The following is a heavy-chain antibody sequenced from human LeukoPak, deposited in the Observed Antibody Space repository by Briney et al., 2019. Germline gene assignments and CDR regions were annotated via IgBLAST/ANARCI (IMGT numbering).Heavy chain of an antibody. CDR3: ARVDSLNYRPKGADY. D-gene: IGHD1-7*01. CDR2: IFHDGVT. J-gene: IGHJ4*02. Sequence: PSETLSLTCAVSGASVGGNHWSWIRQSPEKGLEWIGNIFHDGVTDYNPSFKSRVTMLPDTSKSQFSLRLTSVTAADTAVYYCARVDSLNYRPKGADYWGQGTLVTVSS. V-gene: IGHV4-59*02. CDR1: GASVGGNH.